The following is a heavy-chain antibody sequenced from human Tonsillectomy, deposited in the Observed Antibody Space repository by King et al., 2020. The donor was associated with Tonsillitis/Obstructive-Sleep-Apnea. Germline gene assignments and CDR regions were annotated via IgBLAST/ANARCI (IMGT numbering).Heavy chain of an antibody. D-gene: IGHD2-2*02. V-gene: IGHV3-23*04. J-gene: IGHJ6*03. Sequence: VQLVESGGGLVQPGGSLRLSCAGSGFTFSSYSMSWVRQAPGKGLEWVSVMNGGGGTTYYADSVKGRFTISRDNSKNMLYLQMNSLRAEDTAVYYCAKPPSYQLLYNYMDVWGKGTTVTVSS. CDR3: AKPPSYQLLYNYMDV. CDR1: GFTFSSYS. CDR2: MNGGGGTT.